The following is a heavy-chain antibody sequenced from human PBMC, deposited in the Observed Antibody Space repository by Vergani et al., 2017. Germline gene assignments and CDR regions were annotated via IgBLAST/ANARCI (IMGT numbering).Heavy chain of an antibody. J-gene: IGHJ5*02. V-gene: IGHV1-18*01. CDR3: ARDLWFGARGPTNWFDP. Sequence: QVQLVQSGAEVKKPGASVKVSCKASGYTFTRYGISWVRQAPGQGLEWMGWISAYNGNTNYAQKLQGRVTMTTDTSTSTAYMELRSLRSDDTAVYYCARDLWFGARGPTNWFDPWGQGTLVTVSS. D-gene: IGHD3-10*01. CDR2: ISAYNGNT. CDR1: GYTFTRYG.